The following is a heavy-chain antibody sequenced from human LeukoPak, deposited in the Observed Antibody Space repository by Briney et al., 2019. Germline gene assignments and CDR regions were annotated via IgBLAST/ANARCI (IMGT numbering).Heavy chain of an antibody. J-gene: IGHJ3*02. CDR1: DGSINSGTYY. CDR3: ARSYSGYDLHAFDI. CDR2: IYYSGST. Sequence: SETLSLTCSVSDGSINSGTYYWAWIRQPPGKGLEWIGSIYYSGSTNYNPSLKSRVTISVDTSKNQFSLKLSSVTAADTAVYYCARSYSGYDLHAFDIWGQGTMVTVSS. V-gene: IGHV4-39*07. D-gene: IGHD5-12*01.